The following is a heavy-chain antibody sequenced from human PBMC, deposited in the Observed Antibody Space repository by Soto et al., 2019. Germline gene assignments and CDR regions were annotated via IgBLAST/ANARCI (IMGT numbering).Heavy chain of an antibody. Sequence: QVQLQESGPGLVKPSQTLSLTCTVSGGSISSGDYYWSWIRQPPGKGLEWIGYIYYSGSTYDNPSLKSRVTTSVDTSTNQFPLTRSSVTAADTAVYYCARGFGATEFDYWGQGTLVTVSS. CDR2: IYYSGST. D-gene: IGHD3-16*01. CDR3: ARGFGATEFDY. V-gene: IGHV4-30-4*01. CDR1: GGSISSGDYY. J-gene: IGHJ4*02.